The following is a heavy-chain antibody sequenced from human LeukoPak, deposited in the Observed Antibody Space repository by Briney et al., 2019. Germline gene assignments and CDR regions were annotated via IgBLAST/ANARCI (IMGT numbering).Heavy chain of an antibody. J-gene: IGHJ5*02. D-gene: IGHD3-22*01. CDR2: ISSSGSTI. V-gene: IGHV3-48*03. CDR1: GFTFSSYE. CDR3: TTLGNTMIVLAAGWFDP. Sequence: GGSLRLSCAASGFTFSSYEMNWVRQAPGKGLEWVSYISSSGSTIYYADSVKGRFTISRDNAKNSLYLQMNSLRAEDTAVYYCTTLGNTMIVLAAGWFDPWGQGTLVTVSS.